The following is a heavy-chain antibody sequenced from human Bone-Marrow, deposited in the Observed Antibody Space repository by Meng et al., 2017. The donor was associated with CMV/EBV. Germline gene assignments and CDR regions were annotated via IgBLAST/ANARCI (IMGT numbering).Heavy chain of an antibody. V-gene: IGHV4-39*01. Sequence: VSGGSISSNSYYWAWIRQPPGEGLEWIGNIYYSGSTYYKPSLKSRVTISVDTSKNQFSLKLSSVTAADTAIYYCARRAGYDSRFDPWGQGILVTVSS. CDR1: GGSISSNSYY. D-gene: IGHD5-12*01. CDR3: ARRAGYDSRFDP. CDR2: IYYSGST. J-gene: IGHJ5*02.